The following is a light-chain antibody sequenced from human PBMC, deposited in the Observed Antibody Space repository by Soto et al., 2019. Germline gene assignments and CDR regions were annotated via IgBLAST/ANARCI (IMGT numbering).Light chain of an antibody. CDR1: QSVSGSY. V-gene: IGKV3-20*01. CDR2: GAS. J-gene: IGKJ2*01. Sequence: EIVLTQSPGTLSLFPGERATLSCRASQSVSGSYLAWYQQKPGQAPRLLIYGASSRATGIPDRFSGSGSGTGFTLTISRLEPEDFAVHYCQQYGSSSYTFGQGTKVDIK. CDR3: QQYGSSSYT.